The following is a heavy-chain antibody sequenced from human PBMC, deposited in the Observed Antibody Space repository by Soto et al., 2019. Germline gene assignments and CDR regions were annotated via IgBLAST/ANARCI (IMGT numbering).Heavy chain of an antibody. D-gene: IGHD5-12*01. J-gene: IGHJ4*02. CDR2: INPNSGGT. V-gene: IGHV1-2*02. Sequence: GASVKVSCKASGYTFTGYYMHWVRQAPGQGLEWMGWINPNSGGTNYAQKLQGRVTTTRDTSISTAYMELSRLRSDDTAVYYCARGRDDYRGEFDYWGQGPLVTSPQ. CDR1: GYTFTGYY. CDR3: ARGRDDYRGEFDY.